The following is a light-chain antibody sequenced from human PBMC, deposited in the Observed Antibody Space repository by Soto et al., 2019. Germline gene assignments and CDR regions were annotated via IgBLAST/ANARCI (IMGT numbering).Light chain of an antibody. CDR3: QNRTSWQGT. CDR2: DAS. V-gene: IGKV3-11*01. J-gene: IGKJ2*01. CDR1: QSVNFY. Sequence: IGLTQSPATLSLSPGERATLSCSASQSVNFYLAWYQQKPGRAPRLLIYDASNRATDNQARFSGRGSGTDFTLTISSLEPEYFAVYYCQNRTSWQGTFGQRTRLEI.